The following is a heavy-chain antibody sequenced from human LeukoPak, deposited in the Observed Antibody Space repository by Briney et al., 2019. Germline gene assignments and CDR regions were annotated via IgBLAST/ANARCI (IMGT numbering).Heavy chain of an antibody. D-gene: IGHD3-3*01. Sequence: GGSLRLSCAASGFAFSSYSMNWVRQAPGKGLEWVSSISSSSSYIYYADSVKGRFTISRDNAKNSLYLQMNSLRAEDTAVYYCARSGDFWSGYYQYYFDYWGQGTLVTVSS. V-gene: IGHV3-21*01. CDR1: GFAFSSYS. CDR3: ARSGDFWSGYYQYYFDY. CDR2: ISSSSSYI. J-gene: IGHJ4*02.